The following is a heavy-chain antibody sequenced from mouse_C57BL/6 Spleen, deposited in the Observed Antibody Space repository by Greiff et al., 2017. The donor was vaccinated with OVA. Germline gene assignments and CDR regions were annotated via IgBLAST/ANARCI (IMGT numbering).Heavy chain of an antibody. J-gene: IGHJ4*01. V-gene: IGHV1-64*01. CDR1: GYTFTSYW. Sequence: QVQLQQPGAELVKPGASVKLSCKASGYTFTSYWMHWVKQRPGQGLEWIGMIHPNSGSTNYNAKFKSKATLTVDKSSSTAYMQLSSLTSKDSAVYYCARLGITTVVDYAMDDWGQGTSVTVAS. CDR3: ARLGITTVVDYAMDD. CDR2: IHPNSGST. D-gene: IGHD1-1*01.